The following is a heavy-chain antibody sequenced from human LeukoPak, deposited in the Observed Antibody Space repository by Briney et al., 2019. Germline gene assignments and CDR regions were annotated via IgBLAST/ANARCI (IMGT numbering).Heavy chain of an antibody. CDR1: GGTFSSYA. J-gene: IGHJ4*02. CDR2: IIPIFGTA. D-gene: IGHD3-22*01. CDR3: ARLDSSGYFEFDY. V-gene: IGHV1-69*05. Sequence: SVKVSCKASGGTFSSYAISWVRQAPGQGLEWMGGIIPIFGTANYTQKFQGRVTITTDESTSTAYMELSSLRSEDTAVYYCARLDSSGYFEFDYWGQGTLVTVSS.